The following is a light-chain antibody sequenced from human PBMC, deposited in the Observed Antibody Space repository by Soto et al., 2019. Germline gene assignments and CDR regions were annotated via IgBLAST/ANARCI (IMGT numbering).Light chain of an antibody. J-gene: IGKJ5*01. V-gene: IGKV3-15*01. Sequence: EIVLTQSPAALSVSPGERATLSCRTSQSVGRNLAWHQQKPGPAPRPLIDRAFIRAPGFPVTFRGTGSGSEFTLTITSLQSEDGALYYCQQYDKWPYTFGQGTRLEIK. CDR1: QSVGRN. CDR3: QQYDKWPYT. CDR2: RAF.